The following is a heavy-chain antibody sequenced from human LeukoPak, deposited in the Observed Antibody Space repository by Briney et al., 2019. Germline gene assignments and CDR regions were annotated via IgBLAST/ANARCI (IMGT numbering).Heavy chain of an antibody. V-gene: IGHV4-39*01. CDR3: ARQQYRSGSTYHIDY. D-gene: IGHD6-19*01. Sequence: SETLSLTCTVSGGSISTSYSWGWIRQPPGKGLEWIGTFYYSGSTYYNPSLQSRVTISVDTSKNQFSLKLSSITAADTAVYYCARQQYRSGSTYHIDYWGQGTLVTVSS. CDR1: GGSISTSYS. CDR2: FYYSGST. J-gene: IGHJ4*02.